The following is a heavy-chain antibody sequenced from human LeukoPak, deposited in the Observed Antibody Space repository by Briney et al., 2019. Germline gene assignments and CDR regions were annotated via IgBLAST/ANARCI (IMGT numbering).Heavy chain of an antibody. CDR2: IIPIFGTA. V-gene: IGHV1-69*05. Sequence: GASVKVSCKASGGTFSSYAIRWVRQAPGQGLEWIGGIIPIFGTANYAQKFQGRVTITTDESTSTAYMELSSLRSEDTAVYYCARGTAMAGDYWGQGTLVTVSS. J-gene: IGHJ4*02. D-gene: IGHD5-18*01. CDR3: ARGTAMAGDY. CDR1: GGTFSSYA.